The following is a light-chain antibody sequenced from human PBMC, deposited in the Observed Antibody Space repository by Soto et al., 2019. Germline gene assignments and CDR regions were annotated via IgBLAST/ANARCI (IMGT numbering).Light chain of an antibody. J-gene: IGKJ1*01. CDR1: QSVSSNS. Sequence: EIVLTQSPGTLSLSPGESANLSCRASQSVSSNSLAWYRRNPGQPPSLLIYGTSTRATDIPRRFSGSGSGTDFTLTITRLEPEDFAVYFCQQYGDSPPTSGQGTKVEVK. CDR2: GTS. V-gene: IGKV3-20*01. CDR3: QQYGDSPPT.